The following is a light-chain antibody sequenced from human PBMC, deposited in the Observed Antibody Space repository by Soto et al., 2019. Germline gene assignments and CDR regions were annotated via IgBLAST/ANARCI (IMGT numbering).Light chain of an antibody. J-gene: IGKJ4*01. CDR1: HNINRR. CDR2: KAS. Sequence: DIQMTQSPSTLSASVGDRVTITCRASHNINRRLAWYQQRPGKAPNLLIHKASTFEAGVPSRFSGSASGTEFAHTVSSLQPEDFAAYFCLQYNVFPLTCGGGTKVEIK. CDR3: LQYNVFPLT. V-gene: IGKV1-5*03.